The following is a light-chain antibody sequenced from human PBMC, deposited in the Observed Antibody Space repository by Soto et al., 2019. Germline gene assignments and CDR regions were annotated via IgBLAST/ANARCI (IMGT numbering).Light chain of an antibody. CDR2: NNN. V-gene: IGLV1-44*01. J-gene: IGLJ2*01. Sequence: QSVLTQPPSASGTPGQRVTISCSGSSSNVAAKTVNWYQVLPETAPKLLIYNNNQRPSGVPDRFSGSKSGTSASLAIIGLQADDDAYYYGATWDDQIDYLVFGGGTKLTVL. CDR3: ATWDDQIDYLV. CDR1: SSNVAAKT.